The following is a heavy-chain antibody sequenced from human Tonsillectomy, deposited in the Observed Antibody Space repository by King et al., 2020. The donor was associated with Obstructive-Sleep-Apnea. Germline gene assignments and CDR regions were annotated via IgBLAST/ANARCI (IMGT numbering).Heavy chain of an antibody. J-gene: IGHJ4*02. Sequence: VQLVESGGGLVQPGGSLRLSCAASGFTFSSFWMYWVRQTPGKGLAWVSRINRDGSTTTYADSVKGRFTISRDNAQNTLYLQMNSLRAEDTAVYFCARGGGSGSIDYWGQGTLVTVSS. CDR1: GFTFSSFW. V-gene: IGHV3-74*02. CDR2: INRDGSTT. D-gene: IGHD5-18*01. CDR3: ARGGGSGSIDY.